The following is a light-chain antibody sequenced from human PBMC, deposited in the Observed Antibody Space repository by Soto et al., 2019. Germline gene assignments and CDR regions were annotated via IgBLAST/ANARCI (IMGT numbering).Light chain of an antibody. CDR3: QQSGSSPWT. J-gene: IGKJ1*01. CDR1: QSVSSY. V-gene: IGKV3-20*01. CDR2: DAS. Sequence: EIVLTQSPVTLSLSPGERATLSCRASQSVSSYLAWYQQKPGQAPRLLIYDASNRATGIPDRFSGSGSGTDFTLTISRLEPDDFAVYYCQQSGSSPWTFGQGTKVDIK.